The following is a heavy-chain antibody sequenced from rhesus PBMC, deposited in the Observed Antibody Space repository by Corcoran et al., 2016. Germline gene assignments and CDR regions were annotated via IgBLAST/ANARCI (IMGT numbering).Heavy chain of an antibody. V-gene: IGHV4-106*01. J-gene: IGHJ4*01. Sequence: QVQLQESGPGLVKPSETLSLTCAVSGGSISDDYYWSWIRQPPGKGLEWIGYIYGSGGGTNSNPSLKNRVTISIDTSKNQFSRKLSSVTAADSAVYYCARAPYYYSGTFDYWGQGVLVTVSS. CDR3: ARAPYYYSGTFDY. CDR2: IYGSGGGT. CDR1: GGSISDDYY. D-gene: IGHD3-16*01.